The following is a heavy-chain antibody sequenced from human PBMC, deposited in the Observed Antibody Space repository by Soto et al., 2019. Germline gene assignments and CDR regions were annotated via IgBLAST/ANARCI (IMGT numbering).Heavy chain of an antibody. V-gene: IGHV4-39*01. Sequence: PSETLSLTCTVSGGSISSSSYYWGWIRQPPGKGLEWIGSIYYSGSTCYNPSLKSRVTISVDTSKNQFSLKLSSVTAADTAVYYCAQGQGYFDYWGQGTLVTVSS. J-gene: IGHJ4*02. CDR2: IYYSGST. CDR1: GGSISSSSYY. CDR3: AQGQGYFDY.